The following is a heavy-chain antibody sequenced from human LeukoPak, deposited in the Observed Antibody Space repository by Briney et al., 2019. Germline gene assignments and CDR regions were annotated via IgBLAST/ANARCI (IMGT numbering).Heavy chain of an antibody. J-gene: IGHJ4*02. Sequence: SETLSLTXAVYGGSFSNYYWSWIRQPPGKGLEWLGEIKHRGNTNYNPSLKSRVTISVDTSKNQFSLKLNSVTAADTAVYYCARQLVGSTTPDYWGQGILVTVSS. V-gene: IGHV4-34*01. D-gene: IGHD1-26*01. CDR1: GGSFSNYY. CDR3: ARQLVGSTTPDY. CDR2: IKHRGNT.